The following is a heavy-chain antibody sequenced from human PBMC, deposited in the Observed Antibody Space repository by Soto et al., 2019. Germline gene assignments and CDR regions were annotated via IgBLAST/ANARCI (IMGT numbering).Heavy chain of an antibody. Sequence: QVHLVESGGGVVQPGGSRRLSCAASGFTFSVFGMHWVRQAPGKGPEGEAVISSEGNSKHYADSVRGRFSISRANAKNTLSRLMESLRPEDTALSYCAQTLTLSGSDGSRRGGALIDHWGQETLVTVSS. CDR1: GFTFSVFG. D-gene: IGHD1-26*01. V-gene: IGHV3-30*18. J-gene: IGHJ4*02. CDR2: ISSEGNSK. CDR3: AQTLTLSGSDGSRRGGALIDH.